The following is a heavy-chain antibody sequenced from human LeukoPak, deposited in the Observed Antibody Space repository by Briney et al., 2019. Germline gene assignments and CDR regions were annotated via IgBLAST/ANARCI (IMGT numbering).Heavy chain of an antibody. J-gene: IGHJ4*02. CDR1: GGSIRSSNSF. D-gene: IGHD6-25*01. Sequence: PSETLSLTCTVSGGSIRSSNSFWGWIRQPPGERLEWIATIYYNGNTYYNPSLQSRVTISVDTSTNQFSLKLNSVIAADTAVYYCARATAAPSSYFFDHWGQGTLVTVSS. V-gene: IGHV4-39*07. CDR3: ARATAAPSSYFFDH. CDR2: IYYNGNT.